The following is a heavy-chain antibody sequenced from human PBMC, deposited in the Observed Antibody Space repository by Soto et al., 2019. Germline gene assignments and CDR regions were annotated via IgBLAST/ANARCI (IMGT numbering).Heavy chain of an antibody. CDR1: GYTLTELS. J-gene: IGHJ3*02. Sequence: ASVKVSCKVSGYTLTELSMHWVRQAPGKGLEWMGGFDPEDGETIYAQKFQGRVTMTEDTSTDTAYMELSSLRSEDTAVYYCASAYCSGGSCYSSRTDAFDIWGQGTMVTVS. CDR2: FDPEDGET. V-gene: IGHV1-24*01. CDR3: ASAYCSGGSCYSSRTDAFDI. D-gene: IGHD2-15*01.